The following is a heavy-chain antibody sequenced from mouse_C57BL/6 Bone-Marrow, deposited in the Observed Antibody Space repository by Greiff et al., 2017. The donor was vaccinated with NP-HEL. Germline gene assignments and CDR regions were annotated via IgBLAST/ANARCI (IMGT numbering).Heavy chain of an antibody. CDR1: GFSFNTYA. CDR3: VIQGGYFYY. V-gene: IGHV10-1*01. Sequence: EVQLVESGGGLVQPKGSLKLSCAASGFSFNTYAMNWVRQAPGKGVEWVARIRSKSNNDATYYADSVTDRFTISRDDSESMLYLQMNNLKTEDTAMYFCVIQGGYFYYWGQGTTLTVSS. J-gene: IGHJ2*01. CDR2: IRSKSNNDAT.